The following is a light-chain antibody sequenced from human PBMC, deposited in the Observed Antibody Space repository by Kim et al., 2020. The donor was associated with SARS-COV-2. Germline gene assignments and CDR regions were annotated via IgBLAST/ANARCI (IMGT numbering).Light chain of an antibody. CDR2: VAS. CDR1: QRVSCY. CDR3: QQRSNWSST. Sequence: SLFPGKRTPLPCRASQRVSCYLAWFKPKPGQPPSLLLHVASNRAAGCPPRFVGRGSGTDFPPTNSRLAPEDFAGYYCQQRSNWSSTFGQGTKV. J-gene: IGKJ1*01. V-gene: IGKV3-11*01.